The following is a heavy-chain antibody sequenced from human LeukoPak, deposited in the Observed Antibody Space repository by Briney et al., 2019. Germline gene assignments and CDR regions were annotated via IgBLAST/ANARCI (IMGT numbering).Heavy chain of an antibody. D-gene: IGHD3-22*01. J-gene: IGHJ4*02. CDR1: GGSFSGYY. CDR3: ARGSYYDSSGYYWANDY. V-gene: IGHV4-34*01. Sequence: PSVTLSLTRAVYGGSFSGYYWSWIRQPPGKGLEWIGEINHSGSTNYNPSLKSRVTISVDTSKNQFSLKLSSVTAADTAVYYCARGSYYDSSGYYWANDYWGQGTLVTVSS. CDR2: INHSGST.